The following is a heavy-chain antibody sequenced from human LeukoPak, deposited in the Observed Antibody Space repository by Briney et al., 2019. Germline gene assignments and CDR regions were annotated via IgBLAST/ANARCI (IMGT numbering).Heavy chain of an antibody. V-gene: IGHV3-21*01. CDR3: ARGSHRDGSAFGI. CDR1: GFTFSSYS. CDR2: ISSSSSYI. Sequence: PGGSLRLSCAASGFTFSSYSMNWVRQAPGKGLEWDSSISSSSSYIYYADSVKGRFTISRDNAKNSLYLQMNSLRAEDTAVYYCARGSHRDGSAFGIWGQGTMVTVSS. J-gene: IGHJ3*02. D-gene: IGHD5-24*01.